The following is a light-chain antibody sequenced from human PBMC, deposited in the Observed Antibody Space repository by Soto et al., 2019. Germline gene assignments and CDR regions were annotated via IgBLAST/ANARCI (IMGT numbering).Light chain of an antibody. J-gene: IGKJ1*01. CDR2: GAS. Sequence: EIVLTQSPGTLSLSPGERATLSCRASQSVSGSYLAWYQHKPGQAPRLLIYGASSRATGIPDRFSGSGSGTDFTLTISRLEPEDFAEYYCQQYSNSPRTFGPGTQVEIK. CDR1: QSVSGSY. V-gene: IGKV3-20*01. CDR3: QQYSNSPRT.